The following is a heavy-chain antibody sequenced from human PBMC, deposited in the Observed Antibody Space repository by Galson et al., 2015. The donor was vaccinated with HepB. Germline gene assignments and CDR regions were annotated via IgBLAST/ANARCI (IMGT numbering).Heavy chain of an antibody. J-gene: IGHJ3*01. CDR1: GYTFTSYA. V-gene: IGHV7-4-1*02. CDR3: AKDRARGDAFDF. Sequence: QSGAEVKKPGESLKVSCKASGYTFTSYAMNWVRQAPGQGLEWMGWINTNTGNPTYAQGFTGRFVFSLDTSVSTAYLQISSLKPDDTAVYYCAKDRARGDAFDFWGPGTLVTVSS. CDR2: INTNTGNP. D-gene: IGHD3-10*01.